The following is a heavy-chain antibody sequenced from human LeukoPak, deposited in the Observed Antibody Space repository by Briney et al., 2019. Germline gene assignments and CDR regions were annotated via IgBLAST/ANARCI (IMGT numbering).Heavy chain of an antibody. V-gene: IGHV3-23*01. Sequence: GGSLRLSCAASGFTFSSYATSWVRQAPGKGLECVSAISGSGGSTCYADSVKGRFTISRDNSKNTLYLQMNSLRAEDTAVYYCAKVPSGPYCSGGSCYFDYWGQGTLVTVSS. D-gene: IGHD2-15*01. J-gene: IGHJ4*02. CDR1: GFTFSSYA. CDR3: AKVPSGPYCSGGSCYFDY. CDR2: ISGSGGST.